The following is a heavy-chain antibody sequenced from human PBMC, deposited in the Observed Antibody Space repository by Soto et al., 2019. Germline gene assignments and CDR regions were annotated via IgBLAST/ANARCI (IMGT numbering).Heavy chain of an antibody. J-gene: IGHJ5*02. D-gene: IGHD6-25*01. Sequence: SETLSLTCTVSGGSISSYYWSWIRQHPGKGLEWIGYIYYSGSTYYNPSLKSRVIISVDTSKNQFSLKLSSVTAADTAVYYCARDLSGSGNWFDPWGQGTLVTVSS. V-gene: IGHV4-59*06. CDR3: ARDLSGSGNWFDP. CDR1: GGSISSYY. CDR2: IYYSGST.